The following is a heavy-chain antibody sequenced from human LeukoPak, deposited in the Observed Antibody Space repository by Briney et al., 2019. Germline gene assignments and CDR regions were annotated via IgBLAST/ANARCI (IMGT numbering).Heavy chain of an antibody. J-gene: IGHJ4*02. CDR2: ISYDGSNK. Sequence: GGSLRLSCAASGFTFSSYAMSWVRQAPGKGLEWVAVISYDGSNKYYADSVKGRFTISRDNSKNTLYLQMNSLRAEDTAVYYCANDLPPLRFGDFSFDYWGQGTLVTVSS. V-gene: IGHV3-30*18. CDR3: ANDLPPLRFGDFSFDY. D-gene: IGHD3-16*01. CDR1: GFTFSSYA.